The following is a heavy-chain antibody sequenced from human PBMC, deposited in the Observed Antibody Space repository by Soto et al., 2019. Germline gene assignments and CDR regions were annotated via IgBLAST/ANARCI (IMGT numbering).Heavy chain of an antibody. V-gene: IGHV1-18*01. J-gene: IGHJ5*01. CDR3: ARGGDSYGCEASVDS. Sequence: QVQLVQSGAEVKKPGASVQVSCKASGYTFTNYGITWVRQAPGQGLEWVGWISGHNGNTNYAQKLQDRVTMTTDTSKSAAYMEVRGRRSDDPAVYYCARGGDSYGCEASVDSWGHGTLVTVSS. CDR1: GYTFTNYG. D-gene: IGHD5-18*01. CDR2: ISGHNGNT.